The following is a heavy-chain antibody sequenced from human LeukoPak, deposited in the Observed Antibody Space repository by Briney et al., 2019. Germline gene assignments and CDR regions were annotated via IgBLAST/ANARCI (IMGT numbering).Heavy chain of an antibody. V-gene: IGHV3-48*04. CDR2: ISSRSSTI. CDR1: GFTFSSYW. Sequence: PGGSLRLSCAASGFTFSSYWMTWVRQAPGKGLEWVSYISSRSSTIYYADSVKGRCTISRDNAKNSLYLQMNSLRAEDTAVYYCALFPGSPHAFDIWGQGTMVTVSS. D-gene: IGHD1-26*01. J-gene: IGHJ3*02. CDR3: ALFPGSPHAFDI.